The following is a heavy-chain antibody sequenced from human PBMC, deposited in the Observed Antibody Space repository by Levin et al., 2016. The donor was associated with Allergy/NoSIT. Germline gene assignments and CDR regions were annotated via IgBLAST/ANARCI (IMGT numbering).Heavy chain of an antibody. D-gene: IGHD3-10*01. CDR3: TRDLTWFGEAGDY. CDR2: IRSKAYGGTT. Sequence: GGSLRLSCTASGFTFGDYAMSWVRQAPGKGLEWVGFIRSKAYGGTTEYAASVKGRFTISRDDSKSIAYLQMNSLKTEDTAVYYCTRDLTWFGEAGDYWGQGTLVTVSS. CDR1: GFTFGDYA. J-gene: IGHJ4*02. V-gene: IGHV3-49*04.